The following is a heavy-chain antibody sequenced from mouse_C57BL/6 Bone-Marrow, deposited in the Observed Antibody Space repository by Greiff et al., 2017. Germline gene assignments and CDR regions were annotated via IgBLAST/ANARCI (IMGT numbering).Heavy chain of an antibody. CDR1: GYTFTDYY. V-gene: IGHV1-26*01. Sequence: VQLQQSGPELVKPGASVKISCKASGYTFTDYYMNWVKQSHGKSLEWIGVINPNNGGTSYNQKFKGKATLTVDKSSSTAYMELRSLASEDSAVYNCARGDSAGYGWFAYWGQGTLVTVSA. CDR3: ARGDSAGYGWFAY. D-gene: IGHD3-2*02. J-gene: IGHJ3*01. CDR2: INPNNGGT.